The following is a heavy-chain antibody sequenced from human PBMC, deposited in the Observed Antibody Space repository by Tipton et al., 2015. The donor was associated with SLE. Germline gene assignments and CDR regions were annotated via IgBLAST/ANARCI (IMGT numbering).Heavy chain of an antibody. J-gene: IGHJ3*01. CDR1: GLTFSNYA. Sequence: GSLRLSCVASGLTFSNYAMNWVRQAPGKGLEWVSLSSSSDGTTYYADSVRGRFTMSRDNSKNTLYLQMNSLRAEDTAVYYCAKDLDYYDRSGYYFALNLWGQGTMVTVSS. V-gene: IGHV3-23*01. D-gene: IGHD3-22*01. CDR2: SSSSDGTT. CDR3: AKDLDYYDRSGYYFALNL.